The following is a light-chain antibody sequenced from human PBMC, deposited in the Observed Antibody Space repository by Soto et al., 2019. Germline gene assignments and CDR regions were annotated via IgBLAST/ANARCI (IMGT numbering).Light chain of an antibody. CDR1: TGSGTNE. Sequence: QPVLTQQPSPSASPGASVTLTCTPSTGSGTNEEDWYQQRPGKGPGSGMRVGTGGVVGSKGDGIIARFSVLGSGLNRYLTIKNIHAEDEGDYDGGADHGSVCNFVLYVFGTGTKLTVL. CDR3: GADHGSVCNFVLYV. V-gene: IGLV9-49*03. CDR2: VGTGGVVG. J-gene: IGLJ1*01.